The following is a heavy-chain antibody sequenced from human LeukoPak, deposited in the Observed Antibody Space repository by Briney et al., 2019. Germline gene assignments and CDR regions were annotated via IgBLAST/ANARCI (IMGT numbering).Heavy chain of an antibody. D-gene: IGHD6-19*01. V-gene: IGHV1-2*02. CDR1: GYTFTGYY. J-gene: IGHJ6*03. Sequence: ASVKVSCKASGYTFTGYYMHWVRQAPGQGLEWMGWINPNSGGTNYAQKFQGRVTMTRDTSISTAYMELSRLRSEDTAVYYCARVGSSAQHFYYYYYYMDVWGKGTTVTVSS. CDR2: INPNSGGT. CDR3: ARVGSSAQHFYYYYYYMDV.